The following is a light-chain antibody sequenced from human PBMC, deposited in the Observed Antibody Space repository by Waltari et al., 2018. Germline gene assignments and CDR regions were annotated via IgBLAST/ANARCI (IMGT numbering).Light chain of an antibody. J-gene: IGLJ3*02. Sequence: QSALTQPASVSGSPGQSITISCTGASSTIDFYHYVCWYQQHPGKAPKLIIYDVSNRPSGVSDRFSGSKSGSTASLTISGLQAEDEADYYCTVKRGSNTVVFGGGTKLTVL. CDR3: TVKRGSNTVV. CDR2: DVS. CDR1: SSTIDFYHY. V-gene: IGLV2-14*01.